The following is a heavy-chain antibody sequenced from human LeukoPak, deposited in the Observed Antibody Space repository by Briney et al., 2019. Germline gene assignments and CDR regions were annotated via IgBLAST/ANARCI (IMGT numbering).Heavy chain of an antibody. CDR3: ARYCSGGSCNVGYHYGMDV. Sequence: GGSLRLSCTASGFSFSTFGTNWVRQAPGKGLEWISYISSSSSPIYYADSVKGRFTISRDNAKNSLYLQMNSLRGEDTAVYYCARYCSGGSCNVGYHYGMDVWGQGTTVTVSS. J-gene: IGHJ6*02. D-gene: IGHD2-15*01. CDR1: GFSFSTFG. V-gene: IGHV3-48*04. CDR2: ISSSSSPI.